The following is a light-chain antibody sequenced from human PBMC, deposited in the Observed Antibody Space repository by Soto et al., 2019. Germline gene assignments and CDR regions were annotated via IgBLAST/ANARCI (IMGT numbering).Light chain of an antibody. CDR2: GAS. V-gene: IGKV3-20*01. Sequence: EIVLTQSPGTLSLSPGERATLSCRASQSVRSNSLAWYQQKPGQAPRLLIYGASRRATDIPDRFSGSGSGTEFTLNISRLEPGDFAVYCWQKKGRSFGPGTKVDIK. CDR3: QKKGRS. CDR1: QSVRSNS. J-gene: IGKJ3*01.